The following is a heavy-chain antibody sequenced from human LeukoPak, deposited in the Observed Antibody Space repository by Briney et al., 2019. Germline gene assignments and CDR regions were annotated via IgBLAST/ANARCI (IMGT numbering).Heavy chain of an antibody. CDR3: ARDQTEYASSGYYYDASYWYFDL. D-gene: IGHD3-22*01. CDR1: GVSINNYF. CDR2: ISSRGRS. Sequence: PSETLSLTCTVSGVSINNYFWSWIRPSPGKGLEWVGNISSRGRSTYNPSLDSRVTMSVDTSGNQFSLKLTSVTAADTAVYYCARDQTEYASSGYYYDASYWYFDLWGRGTLVTVSS. V-gene: IGHV4-59*01. J-gene: IGHJ2*01.